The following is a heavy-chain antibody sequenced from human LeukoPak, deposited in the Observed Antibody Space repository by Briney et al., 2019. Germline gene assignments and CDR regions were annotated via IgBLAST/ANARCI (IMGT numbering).Heavy chain of an antibody. J-gene: IGHJ3*02. V-gene: IGHV1-24*01. Sequence: GASVKVSCEVSGYTLTESSMHWVRQAPGKGLEWMGGFDPEDGETIYAQKFQGRVTMTEDTSTDTAYMELSSLRSEDTAVYYCATQLLFRRLRLGAFDIWGQGTMVTVSS. CDR2: FDPEDGET. D-gene: IGHD2-2*01. CDR1: GYTLTESS. CDR3: ATQLLFRRLRLGAFDI.